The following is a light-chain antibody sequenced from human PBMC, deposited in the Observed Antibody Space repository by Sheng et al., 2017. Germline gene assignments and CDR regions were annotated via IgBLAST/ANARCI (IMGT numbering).Light chain of an antibody. Sequence: DIQMTQSPSSLSASVGDRATITCRASQTISTYLNWYQQKPGKAPKLLIYAASSLQSGVPSRFSGSGSGTVFTLTISSLQPEDFATYYCQQYYSYPMSFGPGTKVDIK. J-gene: IGKJ3*01. CDR1: QTISTY. V-gene: IGKV1-39*01. CDR2: AAS. CDR3: QQYYSYPMS.